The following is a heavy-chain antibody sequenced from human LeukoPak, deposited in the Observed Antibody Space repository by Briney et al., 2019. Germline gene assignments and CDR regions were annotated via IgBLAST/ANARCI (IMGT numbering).Heavy chain of an antibody. CDR1: GDSISSYY. CDR2: IYYSGST. D-gene: IGHD6-13*01. V-gene: IGHV4-59*01. Sequence: SETLSLTCTVSGDSISSYYWSWIRQPPGKGLEWIGYIYYSGSTNYNPSLKSRVTISLDTSKNQFSLKLSSVTAADTAVYYCARLAAAGFDAFDIWGQGTMVTVSS. J-gene: IGHJ3*02. CDR3: ARLAAAGFDAFDI.